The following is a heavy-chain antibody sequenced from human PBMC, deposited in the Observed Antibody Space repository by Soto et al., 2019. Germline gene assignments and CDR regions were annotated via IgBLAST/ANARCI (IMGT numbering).Heavy chain of an antibody. CDR2: INHSGST. D-gene: IGHD3-10*01. V-gene: IGHV4-34*01. CDR1: GGSFSGYY. Sequence: SETLSLTCAVYGGSFSGYYWSWIRQPPGKGLEWIGEINHSGSTNYNPSLKSRVTISVDTSKNQFSLKLSSVTAADTAVYYCARGESVVWFGELLDWFHPWGKGTLVTVSS. CDR3: ARGESVVWFGELLDWFHP. J-gene: IGHJ5*02.